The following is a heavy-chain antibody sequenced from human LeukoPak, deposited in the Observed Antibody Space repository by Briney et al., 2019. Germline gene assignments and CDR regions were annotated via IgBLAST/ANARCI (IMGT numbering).Heavy chain of an antibody. V-gene: IGHV3-7*01. J-gene: IGHJ6*02. CDR3: ATYTHWVAGDV. CDR2: MNQDGSAK. D-gene: IGHD3-16*01. CDR1: GFTFSDSW. Sequence: GGSLRLSCAASGFTFSDSWTSWVRQAPGKGLEWVANMNQDGSAKGYVDSVKGRFTISRDNARNSLYLLMSSLRPEDTAVYYCATYTHWVAGDVWGQGTTVTVSS.